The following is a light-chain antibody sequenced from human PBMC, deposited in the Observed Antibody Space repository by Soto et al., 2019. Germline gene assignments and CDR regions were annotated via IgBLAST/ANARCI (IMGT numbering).Light chain of an antibody. Sequence: AIHMTQSPSSFSASTGDTITITCRASQGISTNLAWYQQKPGKAPKVLIFDASTLQSGVPSRFSGSGSGTDFTLTISCLQSEDFASYYCQQYYSYPLTFGGGTNVEIK. J-gene: IGKJ4*01. CDR1: QGISTN. V-gene: IGKV1-8*01. CDR3: QQYYSYPLT. CDR2: DAS.